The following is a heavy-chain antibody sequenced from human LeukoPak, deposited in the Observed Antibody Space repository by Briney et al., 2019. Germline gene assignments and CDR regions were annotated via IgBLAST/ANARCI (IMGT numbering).Heavy chain of an antibody. D-gene: IGHD3-16*02. Sequence: APVKVSYKASGYTFTSYGISWVRQAPGQGLEWMGWISGNNGNTNYAQKLQGRVTMTTDTSTSTAYVELRSLRSDDTALYYCARVRVNYVWGNYPVDYWGQGTLVTVSS. CDR2: ISGNNGNT. J-gene: IGHJ4*02. V-gene: IGHV1-18*01. CDR3: ARVRVNYVWGNYPVDY. CDR1: GYTFTSYG.